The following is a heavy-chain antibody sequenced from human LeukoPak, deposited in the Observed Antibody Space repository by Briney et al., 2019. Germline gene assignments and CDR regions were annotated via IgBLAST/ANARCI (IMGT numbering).Heavy chain of an antibody. J-gene: IGHJ5*02. CDR2: INPNNGGT. CDR1: GYTFTGYY. Sequence: ASVKVSCKASGYTFTGYYMHWVRQAPGQGLEWMGWINPNNGGTNYAQKFQGRVTMTRDTSISTAYMELSSLTSDYTAVYYCARGRRFDPWGQGTLVTVSS. V-gene: IGHV1-2*02. CDR3: ARGRRFDP.